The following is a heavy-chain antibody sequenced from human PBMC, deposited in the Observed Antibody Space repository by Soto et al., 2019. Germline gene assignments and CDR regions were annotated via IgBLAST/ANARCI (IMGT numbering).Heavy chain of an antibody. D-gene: IGHD1-1*01. CDR3: ARGGNGNGVYYLDY. Sequence: ALLKGSRKGVGYAFTGDHMRRLRQANGQGLEWMGWINPNSGGTNYAQKFQGWVTMTRDTSISTAYMELSRLRSDDTAVYYCARGGNGNGVYYLDYWGQGTLVTVSS. CDR2: INPNSGGT. V-gene: IGHV1-2*04. J-gene: IGHJ4*02. CDR1: GYAFTGDH.